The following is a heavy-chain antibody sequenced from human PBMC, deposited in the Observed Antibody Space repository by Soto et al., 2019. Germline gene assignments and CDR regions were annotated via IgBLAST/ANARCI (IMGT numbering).Heavy chain of an antibody. Sequence: ASVKVSCKASGYTFTSYGISWVRQAPGQGLEWMGWISAYNGNTNYAQKLQGRVTMTTDTSTSTAYMELRSLRSDDTAVYYCARDTGPPRLVVPAALRYYYYGMDVWGQGTTVTVSS. CDR1: GYTFTSYG. CDR3: ARDTGPPRLVVPAALRYYYYGMDV. CDR2: ISAYNGNT. J-gene: IGHJ6*02. D-gene: IGHD2-2*01. V-gene: IGHV1-18*04.